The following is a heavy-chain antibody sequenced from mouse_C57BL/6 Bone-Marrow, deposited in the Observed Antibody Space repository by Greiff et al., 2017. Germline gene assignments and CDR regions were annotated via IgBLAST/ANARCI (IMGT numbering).Heavy chain of an antibody. CDR3: ARLPSLYAMDY. CDR2: IYPGSGNT. J-gene: IGHJ4*01. CDR1: GYTFTDYY. D-gene: IGHD6-2*01. Sequence: QVQLKESGAELVRPGASVKLSCKASGYTFTDYYINWVKQRPGQGLEWIARIYPGSGNTYYNEKFKGKATLTAEKSSSTAYMQLSSLTSEDSAFYFCARLPSLYAMDYWGQGTSVTVSS. V-gene: IGHV1-76*01.